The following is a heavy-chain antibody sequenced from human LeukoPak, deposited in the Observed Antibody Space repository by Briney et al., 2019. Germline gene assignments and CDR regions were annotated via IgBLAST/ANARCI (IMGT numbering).Heavy chain of an antibody. V-gene: IGHV3-23*01. CDR2: ISGSGSGGST. Sequence: GGSLRLSCAASGFTFSSSAMSWVRQAPGKGLEWVSSISGSGSGGSTYYADSVKGRFTISRDNTKNSLYLQMNSLRAEDTAVYYCAELGITMIGGVWGKGTTVTISS. CDR3: AELGITMIGGV. D-gene: IGHD3-10*02. CDR1: GFTFSSSA. J-gene: IGHJ6*04.